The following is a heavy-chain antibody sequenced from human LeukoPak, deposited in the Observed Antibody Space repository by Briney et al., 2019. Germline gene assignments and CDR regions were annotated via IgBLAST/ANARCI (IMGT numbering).Heavy chain of an antibody. J-gene: IGHJ6*03. V-gene: IGHV1-8*01. CDR2: MNPNSGNT. D-gene: IGHD3-16*01. Sequence: EASVKVSCKASGYTFTSYDINWVRQATGQGLEWMGWMNPNSGNTGYAQKFQGRVTMTRNTSISTAYMELTSLRSEDTAVYYCASGDRLGELLVMDVWGKGTTVTVSS. CDR1: GYTFTSYD. CDR3: ASGDRLGELLVMDV.